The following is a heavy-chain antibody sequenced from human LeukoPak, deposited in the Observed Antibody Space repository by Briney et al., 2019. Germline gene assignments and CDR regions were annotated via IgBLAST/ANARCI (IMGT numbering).Heavy chain of an antibody. CDR2: ISAYNGNT. D-gene: IGHD6-19*01. Sequence: ASVKVSCKASGYTFTSYGISWVRQAPGQGLEWMGWISAYNGNTNYAQKLQGRVTMTTDTSTSTAYMELRSLRSDDTAVYYCASSLSKAGYSSGWGQGTLVTVSS. J-gene: IGHJ4*02. CDR1: GYTFTSYG. V-gene: IGHV1-18*01. CDR3: ASSLSKAGYSSG.